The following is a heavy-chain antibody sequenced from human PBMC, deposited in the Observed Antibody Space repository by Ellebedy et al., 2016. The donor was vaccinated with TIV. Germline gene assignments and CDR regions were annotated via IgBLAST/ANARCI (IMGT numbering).Heavy chain of an antibody. CDR2: VSGSGAGT. Sequence: GESLKISXAASGFTFSSYAMSWVRQGPGKGLEWVSSVSGSGAGTYYTDSVRGRLTISRDNSKNTLFLQMDSLRGEDTGVYYCAKGDDYGDYYHYGVDVWGLGTTVTVSS. CDR1: GFTFSSYA. CDR3: AKGDDYGDYYHYGVDV. J-gene: IGHJ6*02. V-gene: IGHV3-23*01. D-gene: IGHD4-17*01.